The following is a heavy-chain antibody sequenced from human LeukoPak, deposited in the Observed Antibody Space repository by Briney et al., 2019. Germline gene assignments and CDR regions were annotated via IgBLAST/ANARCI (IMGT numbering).Heavy chain of an antibody. CDR2: INPSSGDT. V-gene: IGHV1-2*02. CDR3: ARALMTAVLATSGGDI. CDR1: RYIFTDYY. D-gene: IGHD4-17*01. Sequence: ASVKVSCKASRYIFTDYYIHWVRQAPGQGLEWMGWINPSSGDTNCAQKFQGRVTMTRDTSISTAYLELSGLTSDDTAVYYCARALMTAVLATSGGDIWGQGTMVTVSS. J-gene: IGHJ3*02.